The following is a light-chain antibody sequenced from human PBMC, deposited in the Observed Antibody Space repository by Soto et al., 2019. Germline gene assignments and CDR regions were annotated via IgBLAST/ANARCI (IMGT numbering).Light chain of an antibody. J-gene: IGLJ1*01. CDR3: CSYAGSSTYG. Sequence: QSALTQPASVSGSPGQSITISCTGTSSDVGSYNLVSWYQQHPGKAPKLMIYEVSKRPSGVSNRFSGSKSGNTSSLTISGFQAEDEADYYCCSYAGSSTYGFGTGTKVTVL. CDR2: EVS. CDR1: SSDVGSYNL. V-gene: IGLV2-23*02.